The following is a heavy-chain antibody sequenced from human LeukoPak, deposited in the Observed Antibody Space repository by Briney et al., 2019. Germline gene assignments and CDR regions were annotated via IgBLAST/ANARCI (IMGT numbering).Heavy chain of an antibody. CDR1: GFTFSSYW. CDR2: INQDGSEK. Sequence: GGSLRLSCAASGFTFSSYWMSWVRPAPGKGLEWVAIINQDGSEKQYVDSVRGRFAISRDNAENSLYLQVNSLKAEDTAVYYCGRFTRSGDSVYWGQGTLVTVSS. D-gene: IGHD7-27*01. V-gene: IGHV3-7*04. CDR3: GRFTRSGDSVY. J-gene: IGHJ4*02.